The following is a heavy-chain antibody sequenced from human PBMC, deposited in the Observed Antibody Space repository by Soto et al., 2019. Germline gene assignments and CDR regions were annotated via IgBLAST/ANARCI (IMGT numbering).Heavy chain of an antibody. D-gene: IGHD5-12*01. CDR1: GGSISSGGYS. CDR3: ARGYSGYDYFFDY. V-gene: IGHV4-30-2*01. CDR2: IYHSGST. Sequence: PSQTLSLTCAVSGGSISSGGYSWGWIRQPPGKGLEWIGYIYHSGSTYYNPSLKSRVTISVDRSKNQFSLKLSSVTAADTTVYYCARGYSGYDYFFDYCGQGTLVTV. J-gene: IGHJ4*02.